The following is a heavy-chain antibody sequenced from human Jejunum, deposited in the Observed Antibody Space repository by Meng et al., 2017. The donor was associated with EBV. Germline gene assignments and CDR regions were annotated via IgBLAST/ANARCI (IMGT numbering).Heavy chain of an antibody. V-gene: IGHV3-23*01. J-gene: IGHJ5*02. Sequence: EVQLLESGGGLVQPGGSLRLSCSATELPLSSYAMSWVRQAPGKGLEWVSTITGSAATTYYADSVKGRFTISRDNSKSMLYLQLSSLRADDTAVYYCAKPAGRLSGFSSSWTNWFDPWGKGTLVTVS. D-gene: IGHD6-13*01. CDR1: ELPLSSYA. CDR3: AKPAGRLSGFSSSWTNWFDP. CDR2: ITGSAATT.